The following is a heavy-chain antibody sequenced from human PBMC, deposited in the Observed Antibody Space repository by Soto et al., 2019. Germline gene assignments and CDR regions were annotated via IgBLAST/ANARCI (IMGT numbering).Heavy chain of an antibody. CDR1: GYSFTSYW. CDR3: ARRYFDYNYYYGMDV. J-gene: IGHJ6*02. CDR2: IDPSDSYT. D-gene: IGHD3-9*01. V-gene: IGHV5-10-1*01. Sequence: GESLKISCKGSGYSFTSYWISWVRQMPGKGLEWMGRIDPSDSYTNYSPSFQGHVTISADKSISTAYLQWSSLKASDTAMYYCARRYFDYNYYYGMDVWGQGTTVTSP.